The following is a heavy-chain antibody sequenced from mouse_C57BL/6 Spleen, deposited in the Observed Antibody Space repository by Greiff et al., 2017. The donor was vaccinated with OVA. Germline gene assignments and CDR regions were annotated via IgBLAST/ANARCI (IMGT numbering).Heavy chain of an antibody. J-gene: IGHJ3*01. CDR2: ISNGGGST. Sequence: EVMLVESGGGLVQPGGSLKLSCAASGFTFSDYYMYWVRQTPEKRLEWVAYISNGGGSTYYPDTVKGRFPISRDNAKNTLYLQMSRLKSEDTAMYYCARQDYSNLAWFAYWGQGTLVTVSA. CDR1: GFTFSDYY. CDR3: ARQDYSNLAWFAY. V-gene: IGHV5-12*01. D-gene: IGHD2-5*01.